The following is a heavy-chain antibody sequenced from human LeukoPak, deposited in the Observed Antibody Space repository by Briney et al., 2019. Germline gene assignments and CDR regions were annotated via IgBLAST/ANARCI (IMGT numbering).Heavy chain of an antibody. D-gene: IGHD3-22*01. Sequence: GGSLRLSCAASGFTFSSYAMSWVRQAPGKGLEWVSAISGSGCSTYYADSVKGRFTISRDNSKNTLYLQMNSLRAEDTAVYYCATRITMIVVVISDDAEYFQHWGQGTLVTVSS. CDR2: ISGSGCST. CDR3: ATRITMIVVVISDDAEYFQH. CDR1: GFTFSSYA. V-gene: IGHV3-23*01. J-gene: IGHJ1*01.